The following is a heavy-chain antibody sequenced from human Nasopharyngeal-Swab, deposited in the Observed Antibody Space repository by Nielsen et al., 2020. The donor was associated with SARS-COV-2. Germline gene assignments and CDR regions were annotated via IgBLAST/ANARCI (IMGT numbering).Heavy chain of an antibody. V-gene: IGHV4-4*02. CDR2: IYHSGST. Sequence: THSLTSAVSGGSISSSNWWSWVRQPPGKGLEWIGEIYHSGSTNYNPSLKSRVTISVDKSKNQFSLKLSSVTAADTAVYYCARSESLSAAGHYYYYGMDVWGQGTTVTVSS. J-gene: IGHJ6*02. CDR1: GGSISSSNW. D-gene: IGHD6-13*01. CDR3: ARSESLSAAGHYYYYGMDV.